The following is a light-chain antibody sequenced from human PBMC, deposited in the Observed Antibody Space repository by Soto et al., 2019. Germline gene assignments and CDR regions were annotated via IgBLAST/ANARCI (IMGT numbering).Light chain of an antibody. CDR2: GAS. J-gene: IGKJ5*01. CDR3: QHYVERSPIT. CDR1: RTVGSRS. Sequence: EIVLTQSPDTLSLSPGERATLSCRASRTVGSRSLAWYQQKPGQAPRLLISGASSRATGIPDRFSGSGSGTDFTLTISRLEPEDFALYYCQHYVERSPITFGQGTRLEIK. V-gene: IGKV3-20*01.